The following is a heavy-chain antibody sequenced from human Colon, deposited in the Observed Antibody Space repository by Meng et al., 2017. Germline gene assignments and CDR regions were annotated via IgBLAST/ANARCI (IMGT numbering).Heavy chain of an antibody. D-gene: IGHD1-14*01. V-gene: IGHV1-3*01. CDR3: ARVNLGDDWFDP. CDR1: GYTFSRYA. Sequence: VQLGDSGSEFKRPGASGKIAGKASGYTFSRYAIHWVRQAPGQRFEWLGWSYPGNGNTRYAEKFQGRVTITMDTSASTAYLEVRSLKPEDTAVYYCARVNLGDDWFDPWGQGTLVTVSS. J-gene: IGHJ5*02. CDR2: SYPGNGNT.